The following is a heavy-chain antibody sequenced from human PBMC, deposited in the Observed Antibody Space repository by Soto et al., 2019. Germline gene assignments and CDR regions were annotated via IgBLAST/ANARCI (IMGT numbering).Heavy chain of an antibody. CDR3: ARDFSGSLWFDP. V-gene: IGHV3-7*01. CDR2: IKEDESEK. CDR1: GCIFGISW. Sequence: GGSLRLSCEASGCIFGISWMSWVRQAPGKGLEWVANIKEDESEKYYVDSVKGRFTISRDNAKNSLYLQMNSLRAEDTAVYYCARDFSGSLWFDPRGQGTLVTVSS. J-gene: IGHJ5*02. D-gene: IGHD6-19*01.